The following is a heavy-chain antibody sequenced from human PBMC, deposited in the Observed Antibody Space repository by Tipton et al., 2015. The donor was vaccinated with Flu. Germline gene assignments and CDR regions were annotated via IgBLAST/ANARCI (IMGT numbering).Heavy chain of an antibody. D-gene: IGHD4-23*01. J-gene: IGHJ4*02. CDR1: TFTFSSYW. CDR3: AKGGGNHGDY. V-gene: IGHV3-74*01. Sequence: SLRLSCAASTFTFSSYWMHWVRQAPGKGLVWVSRINSDGSSTSYADSVKGRFTISRDNAKNTLYLQMNSLRGEDTAVYYCAKGGGNHGDYWGQGTLVTVSS. CDR2: INSDGSST.